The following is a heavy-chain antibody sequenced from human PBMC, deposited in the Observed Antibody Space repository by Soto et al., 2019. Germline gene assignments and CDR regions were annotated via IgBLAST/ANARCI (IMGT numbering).Heavy chain of an antibody. CDR3: ARAQSGNSWHDY. Sequence: EVQMLESGGGLVQPGGSLRLSCAASGFTFKTYDMNWVRQAPGKGLEWISGVSGGSKTTYYADSVKGRFTISRDNSKDTLYLQMNSLRGEDTALYYCARAQSGNSWHDYWGQGTLVTVSS. CDR1: GFTFKTYD. J-gene: IGHJ4*02. CDR2: VSGGSKTT. V-gene: IGHV3-23*01. D-gene: IGHD6-13*01.